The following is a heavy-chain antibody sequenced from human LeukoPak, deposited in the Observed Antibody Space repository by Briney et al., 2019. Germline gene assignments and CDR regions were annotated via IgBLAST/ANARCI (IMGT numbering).Heavy chain of an antibody. V-gene: IGHV3-66*01. D-gene: IGHD6-19*01. CDR1: GFTVSSSY. CDR3: ASASQWLAFDY. J-gene: IGHJ4*02. Sequence: GGSLRLSCAASGFTVSSSYMTWVRQAPGKGLEWVSVIYNNDNTNYADSVKGRFTISRDSSTNTLFLQMNSLRADDTAVYFCASASQWLAFDYWGQGTLVTVSS. CDR2: IYNNDNT.